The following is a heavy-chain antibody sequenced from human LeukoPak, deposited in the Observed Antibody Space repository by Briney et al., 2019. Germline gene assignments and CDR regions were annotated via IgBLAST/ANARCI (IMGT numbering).Heavy chain of an antibody. V-gene: IGHV1-2*02. CDR3: VRENWYYDH. J-gene: IGHJ4*02. D-gene: IGHD3-16*01. CDR2: IYPPTGGT. CDR1: GYTVTAYH. Sequence: ASVKVSCKTSGYTVTAYHVHWVRQAAGQGLEFMGWIYPPTGGTVLAEKFQGRVIMTRDTSITTAYMELSGLNFDDTAVYYCVRENWYYDHWGQGTLVTVSS.